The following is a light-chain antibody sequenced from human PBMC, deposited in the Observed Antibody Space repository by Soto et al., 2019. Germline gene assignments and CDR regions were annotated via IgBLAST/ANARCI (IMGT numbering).Light chain of an antibody. J-gene: IGLJ3*02. CDR2: RDG. Sequence: QAVLPQPPSASGTPGQSGTISCSGGYSNIGSHYVYWYHHFPGTAPRLLIFRDGQRPSGVPARCFGSKSDTSASRAITGLLSEDEDDYYCAVWDNSMTAGVCGVGTQLPVL. CDR3: AVWDNSMTAGV. V-gene: IGLV1-47*01. CDR1: YSNIGSHY.